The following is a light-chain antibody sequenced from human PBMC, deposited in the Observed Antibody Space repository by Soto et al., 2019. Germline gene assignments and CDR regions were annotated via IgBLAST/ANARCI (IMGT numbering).Light chain of an antibody. CDR2: GAS. CDR1: QSISSSY. J-gene: IGKJ1*01. Sequence: EIVLTQSPGTLSLTPGERATLSCRASQSISSSYLAWYQQTPGQAPRLLIYGASNRATGIPDRFSGSGSGTDFTLTISILEPEDFAVYYCQQYGNSRWTFGQGTKVDIK. V-gene: IGKV3-20*01. CDR3: QQYGNSRWT.